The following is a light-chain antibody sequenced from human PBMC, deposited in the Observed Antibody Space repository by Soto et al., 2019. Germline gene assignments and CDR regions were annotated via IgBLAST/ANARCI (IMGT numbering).Light chain of an antibody. V-gene: IGLV1-51*01. CDR3: GTWDSSLSAWV. CDR2: DNN. Sequence: QSVLTQPPSVSAAPGQKVTISCSGSSSNIGNNYVSWYQQLPGTAPKLLIYDNNKRPSGIPDRFSGSKSGTSATLGITGLQTGDEDDYYCGTWDSSLSAWVFGTGNKLTVL. J-gene: IGLJ1*01. CDR1: SSNIGNNY.